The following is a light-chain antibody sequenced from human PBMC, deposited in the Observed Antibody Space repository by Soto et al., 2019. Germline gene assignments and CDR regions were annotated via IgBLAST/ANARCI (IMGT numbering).Light chain of an antibody. CDR2: DAS. V-gene: IGKV3-11*01. J-gene: IGKJ4*01. CDR1: QSVSSY. Sequence: WARGAARRSLSPRERAALASRARQSVSSYLAWYQQNPGQAPRLLIYDASNRATGIPARLSGSGSGTRFTLTITSLEPEDFAVYYCHQRSYLFTFPGGTKVDIK. CDR3: HQRSYLFT.